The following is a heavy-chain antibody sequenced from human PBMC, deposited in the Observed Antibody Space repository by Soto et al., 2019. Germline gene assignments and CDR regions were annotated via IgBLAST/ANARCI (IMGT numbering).Heavy chain of an antibody. CDR2: INHSGTI. D-gene: IGHD2-21*02. Sequence: ETLSLTCAVYGGSFSGYYWTWIRQPPWKGLEWIGEINHSGTINFNPSLKSRLTISLDTSKKHFSLKLSSVTDADTAAYYCARADSTLVTSYSLDVWGQGTTVT. CDR1: GGSFSGYY. J-gene: IGHJ6*02. V-gene: IGHV4-34*01. CDR3: ARADSTLVTSYSLDV.